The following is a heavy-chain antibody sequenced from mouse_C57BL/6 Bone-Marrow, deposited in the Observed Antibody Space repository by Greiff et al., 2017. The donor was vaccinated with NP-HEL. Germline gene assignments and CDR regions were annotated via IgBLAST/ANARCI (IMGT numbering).Heavy chain of an antibody. CDR3: ARNALLWYYWYFDV. J-gene: IGHJ1*03. D-gene: IGHD1-1*02. CDR1: GFSLTSYA. CDR2: IWTGGGT. Sequence: VKLVESGPGLVAPSQSLSITCTVSGFSLTSYAISWVRQPPGKGLEWLGVIWTGGGTNYNSALKSRLSISKDNSKSQVFLKMNSLQTDDTARYYGARNALLWYYWYFDVWGTGTTVTVSS. V-gene: IGHV2-9-1*01.